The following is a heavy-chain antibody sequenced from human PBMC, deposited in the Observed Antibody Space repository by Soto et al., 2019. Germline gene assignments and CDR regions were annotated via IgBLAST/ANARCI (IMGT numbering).Heavy chain of an antibody. CDR3: AKGRFWSDYDNWFDP. J-gene: IGHJ5*02. Sequence: EVQLLESGGGLVQPGGSLRLSCAASGFTFSSYAMSWVRQAPGKGLEWVSGISGRGDSRYYADSVKGRFTISRDNSKNTLYLQMNSLRAEDTAIYYCAKGRFWSDYDNWFDPWGQGTLVTVSS. CDR2: ISGRGDSR. D-gene: IGHD3-3*01. V-gene: IGHV3-23*01. CDR1: GFTFSSYA.